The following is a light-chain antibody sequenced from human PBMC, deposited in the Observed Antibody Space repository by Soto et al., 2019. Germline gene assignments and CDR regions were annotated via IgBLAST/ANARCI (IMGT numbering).Light chain of an antibody. Sequence: QPVLTQSPSASASLGASVKLTCTLSSGYSTYANAWHQQQSEKGPRFLMKINYDGTHRKGDGFFDRFSGSSSGAELPLTIPHLQSEDEADYYCQSLGTGIQVFGGGTKLTVL. CDR2: INYDGTH. J-gene: IGLJ3*02. CDR3: QSLGTGIQV. V-gene: IGLV4-69*01. CDR1: SGYSTYA.